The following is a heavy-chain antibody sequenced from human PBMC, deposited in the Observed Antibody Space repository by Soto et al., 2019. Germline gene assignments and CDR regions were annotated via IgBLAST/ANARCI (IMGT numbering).Heavy chain of an antibody. Sequence: GGSLRLSCAASGFSFSTYLMSWVRQAPGKGLEWVANIKQGGNEKFYVDSVKGRFTISRDNDKKSLYLQMDSLRVEDTAVYYCVGALTYEVPYYYYGMDVWGQGTTVTVSS. CDR1: GFSFSTYL. D-gene: IGHD3-16*01. V-gene: IGHV3-7*01. J-gene: IGHJ6*02. CDR3: VGALTYEVPYYYYGMDV. CDR2: IKQGGNEK.